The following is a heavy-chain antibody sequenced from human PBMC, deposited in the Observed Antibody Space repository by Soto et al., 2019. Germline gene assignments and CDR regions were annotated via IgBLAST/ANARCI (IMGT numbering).Heavy chain of an antibody. CDR2: IYSGGST. CDR3: ARDFYYYGSGTMGGYFDY. D-gene: IGHD3-10*01. Sequence: DVQLVESGGGLVQPGGSLRLSCAVSGLTVSSNYMSWVRQAPGKGLEWVSVIYSGGSTNNADSVKGRFTISRDNSKNTLYLQMNSLRAEDTAVYYCARDFYYYGSGTMGGYFDYWGQGTLVTVSS. CDR1: GLTVSSNY. J-gene: IGHJ4*02. V-gene: IGHV3-66*01.